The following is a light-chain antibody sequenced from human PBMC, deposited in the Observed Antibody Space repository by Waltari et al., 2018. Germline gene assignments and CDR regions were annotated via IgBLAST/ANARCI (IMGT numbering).Light chain of an antibody. V-gene: IGKV3-20*01. J-gene: IGKJ4*01. CDR3: QQYDSIVLT. CDR2: GAS. Sequence: EIVLTQSPGTLSLSPGERATLSCRASQSVSNNFLNWYQQKPGQAPRLLIHGASSRATGIPDRFSGSVSGTDFTLTISRLEPEDFAVYYCQQYDSIVLTFGGGTKVEI. CDR1: QSVSNNF.